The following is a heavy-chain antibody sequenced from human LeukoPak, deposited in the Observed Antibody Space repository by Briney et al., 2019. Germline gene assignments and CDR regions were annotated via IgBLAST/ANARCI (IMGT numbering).Heavy chain of an antibody. J-gene: IGHJ4*02. D-gene: IGHD1-7*01. V-gene: IGHV3-30*02. Sequence: GGSLRLSCAASGFTFSSYAMHWVRQAPGKGLEWVAVIRYDGSNKYYADSVKGRFTISRDNSKNTLYLQMNSLRAEDTAVYYCAKDERNWNYNLASQTYDWGQGTLVTVSS. CDR1: GFTFSSYA. CDR3: AKDERNWNYNLASQTYD. CDR2: IRYDGSNK.